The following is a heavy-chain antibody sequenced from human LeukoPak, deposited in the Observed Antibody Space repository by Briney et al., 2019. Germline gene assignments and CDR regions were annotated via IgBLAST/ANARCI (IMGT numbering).Heavy chain of an antibody. CDR3: AKIAREYSSGWHRYDY. V-gene: IGHV3-30*18. Sequence: PGGSLRLSCTASGFTFSTYGINWVRQAPGKGLEWVALISYDGSDKYYADSVKGRFTISRDNSKNTLYLQMNSLRAEDMAVYYCAKIAREYSSGWHRYDYWGQGTLVTVSS. CDR1: GFTFSTYG. CDR2: ISYDGSDK. J-gene: IGHJ4*02. D-gene: IGHD6-19*01.